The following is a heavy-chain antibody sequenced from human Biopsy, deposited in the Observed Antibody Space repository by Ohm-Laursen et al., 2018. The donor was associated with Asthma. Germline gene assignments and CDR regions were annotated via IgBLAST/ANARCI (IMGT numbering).Heavy chain of an antibody. V-gene: IGHV4-39*01. D-gene: IGHD3-3*01. CDR2: ISYGGKT. CDR3: ARRITIFGVVQKDHGMDA. Sequence: SETLSLTCTVSGGSMTPTSHYWDWIRQAPGKGLEWIGNISYGGKTSYNPSLKNRVTISRDTSKNKFSLRLTSVTAADKAVYFCARRITIFGVVQKDHGMDAWGQGTTVIVSS. CDR1: GGSMTPTSHY. J-gene: IGHJ6*02.